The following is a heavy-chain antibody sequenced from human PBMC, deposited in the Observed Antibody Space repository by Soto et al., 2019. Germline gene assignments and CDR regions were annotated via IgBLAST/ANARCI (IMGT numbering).Heavy chain of an antibody. CDR3: ARDTNSLDP. Sequence: SETLSLTCSVSNYSINSGFFWGWIRQPPGKGLEWIGSIFHTGDTYYNPSLKSRITMSVDTSRNQFSLKLTSLTAADAAVYYCARDTNSLDPWGQGTLVTVSS. J-gene: IGHJ5*02. CDR1: NYSINSGFF. CDR2: IFHTGDT. V-gene: IGHV4-38-2*02. D-gene: IGHD3-16*01.